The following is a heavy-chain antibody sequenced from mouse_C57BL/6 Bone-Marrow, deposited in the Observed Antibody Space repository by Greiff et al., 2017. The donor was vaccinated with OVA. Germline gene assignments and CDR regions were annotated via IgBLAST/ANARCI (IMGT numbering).Heavy chain of an antibody. V-gene: IGHV1-69*01. CDR3: ARNPNYYGKGWFAY. D-gene: IGHD2-1*01. CDR1: GYTFTSYW. CDR2: IDPSDSYT. J-gene: IGHJ3*01. Sequence: QVQLQQPGAELVMPGASVKLSCKASGYTFTSYWMHWVKQRPGQGLEWIGEIDPSDSYTNYNQKFKGKSTLTVDKSYSTAYMQRSSLTSEDSAVYSCARNPNYYGKGWFAYWGQGTLVTVSA.